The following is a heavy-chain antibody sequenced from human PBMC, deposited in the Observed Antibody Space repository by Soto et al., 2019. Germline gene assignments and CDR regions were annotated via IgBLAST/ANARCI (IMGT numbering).Heavy chain of an antibody. CDR2: ISGSGGST. CDR1: VLPFNSLA. Sequence: GRTLRLSGPDSVLPFNSLALGWVRQAPGKGLEWVSAISGSGGSTYYADSVKGRFTISRDNSKNTLYLQMNSLRAEDTAVYYCPRHPDMRYFDYWGQGTLVTVSS. V-gene: IGHV3-23*01. CDR3: PRHPDMRYFDY. J-gene: IGHJ4*02.